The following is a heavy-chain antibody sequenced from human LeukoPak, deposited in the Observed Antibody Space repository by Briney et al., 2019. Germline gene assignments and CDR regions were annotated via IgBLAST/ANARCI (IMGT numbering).Heavy chain of an antibody. D-gene: IGHD3-3*01. CDR1: GGSISSYY. CDR3: ARVPYDFWSGYYLPYYYYYMDV. J-gene: IGHJ6*03. V-gene: IGHV4-4*07. CDR2: IYTSGST. Sequence: SETPSLTCTVSGGSISSYYWSWIRQPAGKGLEWIGRIYTSGSTYYNPSLKSRVTISVDTSKNQFSLRLSSVTAADTAVYYCARVPYDFWSGYYLPYYYYYMDVWGKGTTVTVSS.